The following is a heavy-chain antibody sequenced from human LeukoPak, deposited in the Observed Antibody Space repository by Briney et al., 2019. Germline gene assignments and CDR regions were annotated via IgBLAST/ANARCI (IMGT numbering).Heavy chain of an antibody. V-gene: IGHV4-61*02. Sequence: PSQTLSLTCTVSGGSINSASHYWGWIRQPADKGLEWIGRLYFSGTTNYNPSLMSRVTISLDTSKNQFSLKLSSVTAADTAVYYCARETTAHGYFDYWGQGTLVTVSS. D-gene: IGHD4-17*01. J-gene: IGHJ4*02. CDR3: ARETTAHGYFDY. CDR1: GGSINSASHY. CDR2: LYFSGTT.